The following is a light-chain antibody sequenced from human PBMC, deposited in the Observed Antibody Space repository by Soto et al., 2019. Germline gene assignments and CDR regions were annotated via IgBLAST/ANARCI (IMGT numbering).Light chain of an antibody. Sequence: EIVLTQSPGTLSLSPGERATLSCRASQSFSSSYLAWYQQKPGQAPRLLIYGASSRATGIPDRFSGSGSGTDFTLIISRLEPEDFAVYYGQQYDSSPRTFGQGTKVEIK. CDR2: GAS. CDR3: QQYDSSPRT. J-gene: IGKJ1*01. CDR1: QSFSSSY. V-gene: IGKV3-20*01.